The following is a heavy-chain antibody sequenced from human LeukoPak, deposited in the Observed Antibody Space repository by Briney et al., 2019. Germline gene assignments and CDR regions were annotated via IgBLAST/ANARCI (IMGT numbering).Heavy chain of an antibody. V-gene: IGHV3-23*01. Sequence: PGASLRLSCVASGFTFSTYAMSWLRRAPGKGLEWVSAISGSDPGTYYADSVKGRFTISRDNSKNTLYLQMNSLRAEDTAVYYCARVGATNKGSRSIEFDYWGQGTLVTVSS. CDR1: GFTFSTYA. J-gene: IGHJ4*02. CDR3: ARVGATNKGSRSIEFDY. CDR2: ISGSDPGT. D-gene: IGHD1-26*01.